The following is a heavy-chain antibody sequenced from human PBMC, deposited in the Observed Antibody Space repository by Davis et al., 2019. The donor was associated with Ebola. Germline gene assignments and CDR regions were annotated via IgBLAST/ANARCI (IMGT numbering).Heavy chain of an antibody. J-gene: IGHJ4*02. CDR1: GFTFSSYW. CDR2: IKQDGSEK. Sequence: GESLKISCAASGFTFSSYWMSWVRQAPGKGLEWVANIKQDGSEKYYVDSVKGRFTISRDNAKNSLYLQMNSLKAEDTAVYYCARDYYYDSSGYYREWAPFDYWGQGTLVTVSS. V-gene: IGHV3-7*01. CDR3: ARDYYYDSSGYYREWAPFDY. D-gene: IGHD3-22*01.